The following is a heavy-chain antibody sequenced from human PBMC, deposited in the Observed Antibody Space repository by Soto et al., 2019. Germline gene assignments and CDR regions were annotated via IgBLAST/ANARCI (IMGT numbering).Heavy chain of an antibody. J-gene: IGHJ5*02. V-gene: IGHV4-4*07. CDR1: GCSISGYY. CDR2: IYSNGLA. CDR3: ARNRAAAVWFDP. Sequence: PSETLSLTCRVSGCSISGYYWSWIRQPAGKGLEWIGRIYSNGLANYNPSLKSRVTLSVDTSMNHFSLQLTSVTAADTAIYYCARNRAAAVWFDPWGQGTPVTVSS. D-gene: IGHD6-13*01.